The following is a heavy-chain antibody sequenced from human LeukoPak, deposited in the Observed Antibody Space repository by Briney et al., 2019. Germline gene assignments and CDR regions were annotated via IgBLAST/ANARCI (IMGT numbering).Heavy chain of an antibody. CDR3: ARGRMAVAGSYEY. D-gene: IGHD6-19*01. V-gene: IGHV3-7*05. CDR1: GFTFGSYG. J-gene: IGHJ4*02. Sequence: GGSLRLSCAASGFTFGSYGMNWVRQAPGKGLECVANIKPDGSEKHYVDSVEGRFTISRDNAKNSLFLEMNSLRAEDTAVYYCARGRMAVAGSYEYWGQGTLVTVSS. CDR2: IKPDGSEK.